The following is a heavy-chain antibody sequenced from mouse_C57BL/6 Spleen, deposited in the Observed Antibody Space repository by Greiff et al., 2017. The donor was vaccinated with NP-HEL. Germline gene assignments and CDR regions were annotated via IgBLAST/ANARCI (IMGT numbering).Heavy chain of an antibody. D-gene: IGHD2-5*01. CDR2: IYPGSGST. J-gene: IGHJ3*01. CDR3: ARGGYSNYESFFAY. V-gene: IGHV1-55*01. CDR1: GYTFTSYW. Sequence: QVQLQQSGAELVKPGASVKMSCKASGYTFTSYWITWVKQRPGQGLEWIGDIYPGSGSTNYNEKFKSKATLTVDTSSSTAYMQLSSLTSEDSAVYYCARGGYSNYESFFAYWGQGTLVTVSA.